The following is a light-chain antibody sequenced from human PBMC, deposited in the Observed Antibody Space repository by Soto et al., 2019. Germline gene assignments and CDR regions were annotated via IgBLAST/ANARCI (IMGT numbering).Light chain of an antibody. CDR2: LNSDDSH. Sequence: QLVLTQSPSASASLGASVKLTCTLSSGHSSYAIAWHQQQPEKGPRYLMKLNSDDSHSKGDGIPDRFSGSSSGAERYLTISSLQSEDEADYYCQTWGTGIHVFGGGTKVTVL. CDR1: SGHSSYA. CDR3: QTWGTGIHV. J-gene: IGLJ3*02. V-gene: IGLV4-69*01.